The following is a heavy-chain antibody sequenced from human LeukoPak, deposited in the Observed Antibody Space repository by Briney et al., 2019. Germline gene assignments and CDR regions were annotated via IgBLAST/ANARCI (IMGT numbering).Heavy chain of an antibody. CDR1: GFTFSSYE. CDR3: ARDYSNGWYESPTSFDY. V-gene: IGHV3-48*03. CDR2: ISSSGSTI. J-gene: IGHJ4*02. D-gene: IGHD6-19*01. Sequence: GGSLRLSCAASGFTFSSYEMNWVRQAPGKGLEWVSYISSSGSTIYYADSVKGRFTISRDNAKNSLYLQMNSLRAEDTAVYYCARDYSNGWYESPTSFDYWGQGTLVTVSS.